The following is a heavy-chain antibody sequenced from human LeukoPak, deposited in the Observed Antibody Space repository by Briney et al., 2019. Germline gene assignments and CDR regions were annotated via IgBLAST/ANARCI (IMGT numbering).Heavy chain of an antibody. CDR2: INSDGSTT. CDR3: ARAGGYGGVLNF. Sequence: GGSLRLSCAASGFTFSTYWMHWVRQAPGKGLVWVSLINSDGSTTTYGDSVRGRFTISRDNAKNTLNLQMNSVTAEDTVVYYCARAGGYGGVLNFWGQGTLVTVSS. CDR1: GFTFSTYW. V-gene: IGHV3-74*01. D-gene: IGHD3-22*01. J-gene: IGHJ4*02.